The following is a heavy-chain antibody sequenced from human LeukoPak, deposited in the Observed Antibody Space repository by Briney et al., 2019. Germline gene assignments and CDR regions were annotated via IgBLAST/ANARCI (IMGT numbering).Heavy chain of an antibody. Sequence: SETLSLTCAVYGGSFSSYHWSWIRHPPGKGLEWIGSIAHSGSTKYTPSLKSRLTISVDTSKNQLSLRLSSVTAADTAVYYCARGKGEGDYDFLSGIYYYYYYMDVWGRGTTVTVSS. CDR3: ARGKGEGDYDFLSGIYYYYYYMDV. CDR2: IAHSGST. V-gene: IGHV4-34*01. D-gene: IGHD3-3*01. CDR1: GGSFSSYH. J-gene: IGHJ6*03.